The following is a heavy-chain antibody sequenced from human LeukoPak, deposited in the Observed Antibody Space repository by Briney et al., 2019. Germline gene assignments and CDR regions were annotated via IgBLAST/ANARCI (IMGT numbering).Heavy chain of an antibody. V-gene: IGHV4-39*01. CDR3: AKSGGYGLIDY. J-gene: IGHJ4*02. Sequence: SETLSLTCTVSGGSINSNSYYWGWIRQPPGTGLEWIGNIYDSGSTYYNASLQSRVTISIDTSKNQFSLRLSSVTAADTAMYYCAKSGGYGLIDYWGQGTLVTVSS. CDR2: IYDSGST. CDR1: GGSINSNSYY. D-gene: IGHD1-26*01.